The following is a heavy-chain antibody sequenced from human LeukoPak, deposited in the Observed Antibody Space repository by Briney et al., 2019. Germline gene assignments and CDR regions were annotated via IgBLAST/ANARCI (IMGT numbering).Heavy chain of an antibody. V-gene: IGHV3-11*03. CDR2: ISSSSSYT. D-gene: IGHD3-10*01. CDR1: GFTFSDYY. CDR3: ARSLSRGYGSGSYFDY. J-gene: IGHJ4*02. Sequence: GGSLRLSCAASGFTFSDYYMSWIRQAPGKGLEWVSYISSSSSYTNYADSVKGRFTISRDNSKNTLYLQMNSLRDEDTAVYYCARSLSRGYGSGSYFDYWGQGTLVTASS.